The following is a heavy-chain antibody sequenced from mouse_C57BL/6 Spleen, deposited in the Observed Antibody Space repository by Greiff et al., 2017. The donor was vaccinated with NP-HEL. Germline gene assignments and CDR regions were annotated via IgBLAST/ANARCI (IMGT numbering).Heavy chain of an antibody. CDR3: ARRGGYDYYYFDY. CDR1: GYAFTNYL. V-gene: IGHV1-54*01. D-gene: IGHD2-4*01. J-gene: IGHJ2*01. CDR2: INPGSGGT. Sequence: QVQLQQSGAELVRPGTSVKVSCKASGYAFTNYLIEWVKQRPGQGLEWIGVINPGSGGTNYNEKFKGKATLTADKSSSTAYMQLSSLTSEDSAVYFCARRGGYDYYYFDYWGQGTTLTVSS.